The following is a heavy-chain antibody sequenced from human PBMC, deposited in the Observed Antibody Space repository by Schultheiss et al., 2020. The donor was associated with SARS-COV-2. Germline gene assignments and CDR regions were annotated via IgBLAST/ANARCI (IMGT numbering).Heavy chain of an antibody. Sequence: GGSLRLSCAASGFTFSSYAMSWVRQAPGKGLEWVSAISGSGGSTYYADSVKGRFTISRDNSKNTLYLQMNSLRAEDTAVYYCARDSYYYYGMDVWGQGTTVTVSS. CDR2: ISGSGGST. CDR3: ARDSYYYYGMDV. CDR1: GFTFSSYA. J-gene: IGHJ6*02. V-gene: IGHV3-23*01.